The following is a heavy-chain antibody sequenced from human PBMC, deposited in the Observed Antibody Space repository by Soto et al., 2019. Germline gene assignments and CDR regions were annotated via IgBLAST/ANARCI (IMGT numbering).Heavy chain of an antibody. CDR3: ARVYYDSSFSQYNWFDP. J-gene: IGHJ5*02. CDR1: GYTFTSYY. D-gene: IGHD3-22*01. Sequence: QVQLVQSGAEVKKPGASVKVSCKASGYTFTSYYMHWLRQAPGQGLEWMGIINPSGGSTSYAQKFQGRVTMTRDTSTSTVYMELSSLRSEDTAVYYCARVYYDSSFSQYNWFDPWGQGTLVTVSS. CDR2: INPSGGST. V-gene: IGHV1-46*01.